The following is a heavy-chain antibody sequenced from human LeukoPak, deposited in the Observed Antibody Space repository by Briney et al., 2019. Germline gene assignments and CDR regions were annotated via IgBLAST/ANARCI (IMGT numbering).Heavy chain of an antibody. CDR3: ARTSSSGGYYYMDV. CDR1: GYTFTSYY. J-gene: IGHJ6*03. Sequence: ASVTVSCKASGYTFTSYYMHWVRQAPGQGLEWMGWMNPNSGNTGYAQKFQGRVTINRNTSITTAYMELNSLKSEDTAVYYCARTSSSGGYYYMDVWGKGTTVTVSS. V-gene: IGHV1-8*01. D-gene: IGHD6-6*01. CDR2: MNPNSGNT.